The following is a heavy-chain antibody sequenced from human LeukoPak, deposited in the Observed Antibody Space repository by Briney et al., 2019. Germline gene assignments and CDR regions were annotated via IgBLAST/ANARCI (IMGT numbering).Heavy chain of an antibody. CDR2: ISSSSSYI. D-gene: IGHD1-26*01. V-gene: IGHV3-21*01. CDR1: GFTFSSYS. J-gene: IGHJ4*02. CDR3: ARGGQWEPRGVDY. Sequence: PGGSLRLSCAASGFTFSSYSMNWVRQAPGKGLEWVSSISSSSSYIYYADSVKGRFTISRDNAKNSLYLQMNSLRAEDTAVYYCARGGQWEPRGVDYWGQGTLVTVSS.